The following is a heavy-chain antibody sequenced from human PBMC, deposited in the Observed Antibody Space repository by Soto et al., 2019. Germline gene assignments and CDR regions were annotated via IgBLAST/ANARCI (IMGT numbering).Heavy chain of an antibody. CDR1: GFTFSSYG. V-gene: IGHV3-33*01. CDR2: IWYDGSNK. D-gene: IGHD6-6*01. J-gene: IGHJ5*02. Sequence: GSLRLSCAASGFTFSSYGMHWVRQAPGKGLEWVAVIWYDGSNKYYADSVKGRFTISRDNSKNTLYLQMNSLRAEDTAVYYCARDGGIAARLSWFDPWGQGTLVTVSS. CDR3: ARDGGIAARLSWFDP.